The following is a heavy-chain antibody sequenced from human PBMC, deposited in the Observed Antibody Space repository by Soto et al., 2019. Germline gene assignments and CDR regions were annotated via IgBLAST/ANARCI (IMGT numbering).Heavy chain of an antibody. V-gene: IGHV4-39*07. CDR2: IYYSGST. CDR3: ARDLGGSSWYNGWFDP. J-gene: IGHJ5*02. CDR1: GGSISSSSYY. D-gene: IGHD6-13*01. Sequence: QLQLQESGPGLVKPSETLSLTCTVSGGSISSSSYYWGWIRQPPGKGLEWIGSIYYSGSTYYNPSLKSRVTMSVDTPKNQFSLKLSSVTAADTAVYYCARDLGGSSWYNGWFDPWGQGTLVTVSS.